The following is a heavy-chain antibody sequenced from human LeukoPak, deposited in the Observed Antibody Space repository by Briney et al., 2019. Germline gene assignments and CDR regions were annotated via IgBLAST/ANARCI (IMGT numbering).Heavy chain of an antibody. D-gene: IGHD3-22*01. Sequence: ASVKVSCKASGYTFTSYGISWVRQAPGQGLEWMGWISAYNGNTNYAQKLQGRVTMTTDTSTSTAYMELRSLRSDDTAVYYCARAVYYDSSGYPNFDYWGQGTLVTVSS. CDR1: GYTFTSYG. V-gene: IGHV1-18*01. CDR3: ARAVYYDSSGYPNFDY. CDR2: ISAYNGNT. J-gene: IGHJ4*02.